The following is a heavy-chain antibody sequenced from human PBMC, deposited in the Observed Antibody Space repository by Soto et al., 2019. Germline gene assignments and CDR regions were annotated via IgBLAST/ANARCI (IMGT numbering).Heavy chain of an antibody. CDR2: IYYSGNT. D-gene: IGHD3-22*01. J-gene: IGHJ4*02. V-gene: IGHV4-59*01. Sequence: QMQLQESGPGLVKPSETLSLTCTVSGGSMTSCYWSWSRQPPGKGLEWIGYIYYSGNTNYNHSLTSRGTISVDTSTHQLPLKLSSVTAADTAVYYCARAYDSSGYVGYWGQGNLVTVSS. CDR3: ARAYDSSGYVGY. CDR1: GGSMTSCY.